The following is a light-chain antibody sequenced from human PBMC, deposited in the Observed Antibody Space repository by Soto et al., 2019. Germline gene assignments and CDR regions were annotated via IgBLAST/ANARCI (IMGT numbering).Light chain of an antibody. Sequence: EIVLTQSPGTLSLSPGERATLSCRASQSVSSSYLAWYQQKPGQAPRLLIYGASTRATDIPDRFSGSESGTDFTLTISRLEPEDFAVYYCQQYGRSSYTFGHGTKLEIK. CDR3: QQYGRSSYT. CDR2: GAS. J-gene: IGKJ2*01. V-gene: IGKV3-20*01. CDR1: QSVSSSY.